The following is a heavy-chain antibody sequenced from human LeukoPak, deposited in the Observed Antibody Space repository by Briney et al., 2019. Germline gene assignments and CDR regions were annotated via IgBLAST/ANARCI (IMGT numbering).Heavy chain of an antibody. CDR2: INHSGST. CDR1: GGSFSGYY. D-gene: IGHD3-22*01. Sequence: SETLSLTCAVYGGSFSGYYWSWIRQPPGKGLEWIGEINHSGSTNYNPSLKSRVTISVDTSKNQFSLKLSSVTAADTAVYYSARGATMIVVVIKAFDIWGQGTMVTVSS. V-gene: IGHV4-34*01. CDR3: ARGATMIVVVIKAFDI. J-gene: IGHJ3*02.